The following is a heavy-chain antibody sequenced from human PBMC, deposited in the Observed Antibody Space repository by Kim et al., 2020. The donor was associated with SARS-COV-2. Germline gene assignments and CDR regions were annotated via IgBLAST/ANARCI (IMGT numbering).Heavy chain of an antibody. CDR3: ASWRGLRFGNYFDY. V-gene: IGHV4-39*01. D-gene: IGHD5-12*01. Sequence: SETLSLTCTVSGGSISSSSYYWGWIRQPPGKGLEWIGSIYYSGSTYYNPSLKSRVTISVDTSKNQFSLKLSSVTAADTAVYYCASWRGLRFGNYFDYWGQGTLVTVSS. CDR2: IYYSGST. J-gene: IGHJ4*02. CDR1: GGSISSSSYY.